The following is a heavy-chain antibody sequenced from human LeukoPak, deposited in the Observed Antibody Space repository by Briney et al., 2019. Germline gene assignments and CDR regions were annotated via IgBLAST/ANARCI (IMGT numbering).Heavy chain of an antibody. D-gene: IGHD6-13*01. J-gene: IGHJ4*02. Sequence: GGSLRLSCSASGFTFSSYAMHWVRQAPGKGLEYVSAISSNGGSTYYADSVKGRFTISRDNSKNTLYLQMSSLRAEDTAVYYCVKGPLAAAGTIFDYWGQGTLVTVSP. CDR2: ISSNGGST. CDR1: GFTFSSYA. V-gene: IGHV3-64D*09. CDR3: VKGPLAAAGTIFDY.